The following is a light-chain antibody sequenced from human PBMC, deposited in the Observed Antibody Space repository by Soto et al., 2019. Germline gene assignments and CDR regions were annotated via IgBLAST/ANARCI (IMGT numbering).Light chain of an antibody. CDR1: QSISTY. Sequence: IHMTHSPSSLSASVLYRVTIACLASQSISTYLNWYQQKPGKAPKLLIYAASSLQSGVPSRFSGSGSGTDFTLTISRLQPEDVATYYCQKYNSAPLTFGGGTKVDIK. CDR3: QKYNSAPLT. CDR2: AAS. V-gene: IGKV1-39*01. J-gene: IGKJ4*01.